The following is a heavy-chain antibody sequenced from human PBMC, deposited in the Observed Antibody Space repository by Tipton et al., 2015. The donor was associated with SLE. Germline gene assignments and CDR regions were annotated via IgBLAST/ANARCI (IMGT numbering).Heavy chain of an antibody. Sequence: TLSLTCAVYGGSFSGYYWSWIRQPPGKGLEWIGYIYYSGSTNYNPSLKSRVTISVDTSKNQFSLQLNSVTPEDTAVYYCARDRNMVYQLPLYNWFDPWGQGTLVTVSS. CDR2: IYYSGST. D-gene: IGHD2-2*01. J-gene: IGHJ5*02. CDR3: ARDRNMVYQLPLYNWFDP. CDR1: GGSFSGYY. V-gene: IGHV4-59*12.